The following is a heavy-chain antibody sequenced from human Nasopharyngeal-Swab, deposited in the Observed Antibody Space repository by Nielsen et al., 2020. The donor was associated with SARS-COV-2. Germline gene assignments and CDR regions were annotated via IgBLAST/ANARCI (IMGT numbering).Heavy chain of an antibody. CDR1: RFTFSSYA. V-gene: IGHV3-23*01. CDR2: ISGSGGRT. CDR3: ARDGGHDYYYGMDV. J-gene: IGHJ6*02. Sequence: GESLKISCAASRFTFSSYAMSWVRQAPGKGLEWVSAISGSGGRTYYGDSVKGRFTISRDNAKNSLYLQMNSLRAEDTAVYYCARDGGHDYYYGMDVWGQGTTVTVSS.